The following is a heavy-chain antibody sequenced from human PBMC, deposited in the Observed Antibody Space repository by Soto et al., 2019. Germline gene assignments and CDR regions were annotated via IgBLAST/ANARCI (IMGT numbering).Heavy chain of an antibody. CDR2: IIPILGIT. D-gene: IGHD4-4*01. J-gene: IGHJ4*02. CDR1: GDTFSSYS. Sequence: QVHLVQSGAEVEKPGSSVKVSCKASGDTFSSYSFTWVRQAPGQGLEWMGRIIPILGITNYAQKFQGRVTITADKSTSTAYMELSSLRSEDTAVYYCATDKDSTYYYWGQGTLVTVSS. V-gene: IGHV1-69*08. CDR3: ATDKDSTYYY.